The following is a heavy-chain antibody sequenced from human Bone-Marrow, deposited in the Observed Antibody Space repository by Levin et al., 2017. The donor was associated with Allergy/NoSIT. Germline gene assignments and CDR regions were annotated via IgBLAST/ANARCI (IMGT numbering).Heavy chain of an antibody. Sequence: KPSETLSLTCAVSGGSISSANWWSWVRQPPGKGLEWIGEIYHSGSTNYNPSLKSRVTISLDKSKNQFSLKLSSVTAADTAVYYCAKDRGNYDSSGYYFDYWGQGTLVTVSS. CDR1: GGSISSANW. D-gene: IGHD3-22*01. V-gene: IGHV4-4*02. CDR3: AKDRGNYDSSGYYFDY. J-gene: IGHJ4*02. CDR2: IYHSGST.